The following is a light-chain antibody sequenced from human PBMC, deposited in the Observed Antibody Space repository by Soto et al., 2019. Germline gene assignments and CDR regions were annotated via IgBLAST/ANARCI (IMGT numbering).Light chain of an antibody. CDR1: NSNIGSNT. CDR2: TTN. V-gene: IGLV1-44*01. CDR3: AAWDDSLNGYV. Sequence: QSVLTQPPSASGTPGQRVSVSCSGSNSNIGSNTVTWYLQLPGTAPKLLIYTTNQRPSGLPDRFSGSKSGTSASLAISGLQSEDAADYYCAAWDDSLNGYVFGTGTKVTVL. J-gene: IGLJ1*01.